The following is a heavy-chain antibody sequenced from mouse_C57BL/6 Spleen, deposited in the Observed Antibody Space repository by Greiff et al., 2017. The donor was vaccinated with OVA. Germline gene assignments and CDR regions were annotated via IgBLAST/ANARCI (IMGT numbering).Heavy chain of an antibody. V-gene: IGHV5-17*01. J-gene: IGHJ4*01. Sequence: EVKVVESGGGLVKPGGSLKLSCAASGFTFSDYGMHWVRQAPEKGLEWVAYISSGSSTIYYADTVKGRFTISRDNAKNTLFLQMTSLRSEDTAMYYCARSGLLRSLYAMDYWGQGTSVTVSS. CDR3: ARSGLLRSLYAMDY. D-gene: IGHD2-3*01. CDR1: GFTFSDYG. CDR2: ISSGSSTI.